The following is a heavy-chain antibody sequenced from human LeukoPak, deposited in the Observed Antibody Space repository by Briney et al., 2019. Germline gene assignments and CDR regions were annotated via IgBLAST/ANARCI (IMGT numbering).Heavy chain of an antibody. CDR3: AKDQQLQPFHY. CDR1: GFTFSSYS. J-gene: IGHJ4*02. CDR2: IQFDGSDK. Sequence: GGSLRLSCAASGFTFSSYSMNWVRQAPGKGLEWVALIQFDGSDKYYADSVKGRFTISRDNSKNTLYLQMNSLRPEDTSVYYCAKDQQLQPFHYWGQGTLVTVSS. V-gene: IGHV3-30*02. D-gene: IGHD2-2*01.